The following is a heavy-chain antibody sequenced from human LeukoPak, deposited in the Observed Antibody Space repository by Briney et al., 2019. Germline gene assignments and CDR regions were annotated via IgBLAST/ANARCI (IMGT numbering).Heavy chain of an antibody. J-gene: IGHJ4*02. CDR1: GFTFSSYS. CDR3: AKYCSGATCSGY. D-gene: IGHD2-15*01. V-gene: IGHV3-23*01. CDR2: IKESGDIT. Sequence: GGSLRLSCAASGFTFSSYSMCWVRQAPGKGPEWVSGIKESGDITYYADSVKGRFTISRDNSNNTLYLQMNSLRAEDTAKYYCAKYCSGATCSGYWGQGTLVTVSS.